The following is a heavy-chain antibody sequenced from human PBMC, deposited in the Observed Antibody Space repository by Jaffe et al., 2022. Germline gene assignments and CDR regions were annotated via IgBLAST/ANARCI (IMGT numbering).Heavy chain of an antibody. V-gene: IGHV4-38-2*01. CDR1: GYSISSGYY. D-gene: IGHD6-13*01. J-gene: IGHJ3*02. CDR3: ATTVSSSWTIGAFDI. CDR2: IYHSGST. Sequence: QVQLQESGPGLVKPSETLSLTCAVSGYSISSGYYWGWIRQPPGKGLEWIGSIYHSGSTYYNPSLKSRVTISVDTSKNQFSLKLSSVTAADTAVYYCATTVSSSWTIGAFDIWGQGTMVTVSS.